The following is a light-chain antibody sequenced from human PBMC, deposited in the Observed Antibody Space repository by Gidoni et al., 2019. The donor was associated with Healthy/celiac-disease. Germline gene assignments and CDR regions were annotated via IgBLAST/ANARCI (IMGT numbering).Light chain of an antibody. CDR2: EGS. V-gene: IGLV2-23*03. CDR1: SSDGGSYNL. J-gene: IGLJ2*01. CDR3: CSYAGSSTFGV. Sequence: QSALTQPASVSGSPGQSITISCTGTSSDGGSYNLVSWYQQHPGKAPKRMIYEGSKRPAGVSNRFSGSKSGNTASLTISGLQAEDEADYYCCSYAGSSTFGVFGGGTKLTVL.